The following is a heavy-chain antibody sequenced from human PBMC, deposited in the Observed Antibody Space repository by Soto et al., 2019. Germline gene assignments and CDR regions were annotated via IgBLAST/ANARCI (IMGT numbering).Heavy chain of an antibody. CDR3: ARVHCSAGTCLDGLDF. D-gene: IGHD2-15*01. CDR1: GDSVSSNGAC. CDR2: IYYRSKWFH. J-gene: IGHJ6*02. Sequence: SQTLSLTCVISGDSVSSNGACWNWIRQSPSRGLQWLGRIYYRSKWFHDYAASVESRMAINPDTSRNQFSQQLNYVTPEDTAVYYCARVHCSAGTCLDGLDFWGQGTTVTVSS. V-gene: IGHV6-1*01.